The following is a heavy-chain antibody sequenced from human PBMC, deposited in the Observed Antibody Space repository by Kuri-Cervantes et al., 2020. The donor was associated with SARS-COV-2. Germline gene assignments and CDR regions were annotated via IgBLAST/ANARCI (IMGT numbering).Heavy chain of an antibody. CDR3: ASSYYYDSSGYIFDY. CDR2: ISSSSSYI. V-gene: IGHV3-21*01. Sequence: GESLKISCAASGFTFSSYSMNWVRQAPGKGLEWVSSISSSSSYIYYADSVKGRFTISRDNAKNSLYLQMNGLRAEDTAVYYCASSYYYDSSGYIFDYWGQGTLVTVSS. D-gene: IGHD3-22*01. J-gene: IGHJ4*02. CDR1: GFTFSSYS.